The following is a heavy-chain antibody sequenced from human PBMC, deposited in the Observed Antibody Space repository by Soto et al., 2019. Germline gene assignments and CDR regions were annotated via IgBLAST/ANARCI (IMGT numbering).Heavy chain of an antibody. V-gene: IGHV4-59*01. D-gene: IGHD6-13*01. CDR1: GGSISSYY. Sequence: SETLSLTCTVSGGSISSYYWSWIRQPPGKGLEWIGYIYYSGSTNYNPSLKSRVTISVDTSKNQFSLKLSSVTAADTAVYYCARVGIAAATRDAFDIWGQGTMVTVSS. J-gene: IGHJ3*02. CDR2: IYYSGST. CDR3: ARVGIAAATRDAFDI.